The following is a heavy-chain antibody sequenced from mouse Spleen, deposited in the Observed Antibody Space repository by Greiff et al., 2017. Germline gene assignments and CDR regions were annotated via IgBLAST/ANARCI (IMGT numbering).Heavy chain of an antibody. Sequence: EVKVVESGGGLVKPGGSLKLSCAASGFTFSDYGMHWVRQAPEKGLEWVAYISSGSSTIYYADTVKGRFTISRDNAKNTLFLQMTSLRSEDTAMYYCARDYRYAYYAMDYWGQGTSVTVSS. CDR3: ARDYRYAYYAMDY. CDR2: ISSGSSTI. J-gene: IGHJ4*01. CDR1: GFTFSDYG. D-gene: IGHD2-14*01. V-gene: IGHV5-17*01.